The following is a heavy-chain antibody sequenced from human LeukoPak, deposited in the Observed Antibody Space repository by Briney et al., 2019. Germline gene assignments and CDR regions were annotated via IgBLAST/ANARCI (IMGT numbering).Heavy chain of an antibody. CDR2: IYHTGTT. D-gene: IGHD2-2*01. V-gene: IGHV4-38-2*02. CDR1: GYSISSGYY. Sequence: TETLSLTCSVSGYSISSGYYWGWIRQAPGKGLEWVGTIYHTGTTYYNPFLKSRVTISVHTSTNQFSLRLNSVTAADTAVYYCASPAAMSYYYMDVWGKGTTVTVSS. J-gene: IGHJ6*03. CDR3: ASPAAMSYYYMDV.